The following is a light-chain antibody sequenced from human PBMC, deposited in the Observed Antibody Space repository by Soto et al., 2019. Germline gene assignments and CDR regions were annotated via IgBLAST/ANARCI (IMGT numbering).Light chain of an antibody. V-gene: IGLV2-14*03. CDR2: DVS. CDR3: TSYANSSSLDV. CDR1: SSDVGGYNF. Sequence: QSVLTQPPSASGSPGQSVTISCTGTSSDVGGYNFVSWYQQHPGKAPKLMIYDVSSRPSGISNRFSGSKSGNTASLTISGLQAEDEADYYYTSYANSSSLDVFGSGTKLNVL. J-gene: IGLJ1*01.